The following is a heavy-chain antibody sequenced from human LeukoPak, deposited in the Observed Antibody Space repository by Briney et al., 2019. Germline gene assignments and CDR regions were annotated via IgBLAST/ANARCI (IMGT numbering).Heavy chain of an antibody. V-gene: IGHV3-23*01. D-gene: IGHD3-22*01. Sequence: GGSLRLSCAASGFTFSSYAMSWVRQAPGKGLEWVSAISGSGGSTYYADSVKGRFTISRDNSKNTLYLQMNSLRAEDTAVYYCAKDYDSNGYYVIVAFDIWGQGTMVTVSS. CDR2: ISGSGGST. CDR1: GFTFSSYA. J-gene: IGHJ3*02. CDR3: AKDYDSNGYYVIVAFDI.